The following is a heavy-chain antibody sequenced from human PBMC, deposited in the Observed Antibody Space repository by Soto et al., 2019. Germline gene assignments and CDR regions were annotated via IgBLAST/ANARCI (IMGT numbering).Heavy chain of an antibody. J-gene: IGHJ4*02. D-gene: IGHD3-10*01. CDR1: GFTFSNPS. V-gene: IGHV3-15*01. CDR2: IYNKAEGGTT. CDR3: TTVTTWFHY. Sequence: EVQLEESGGGLVKPGGSLRLSCAGFGFTFSNPSMSWVRQAPGQGLEWVGRIYNKAEGGTTDYAAPVQGRFTISRDDSQNMLYLQMTSLRVEDTAVYYCTTVTTWFHYWGQGTLVTVSS.